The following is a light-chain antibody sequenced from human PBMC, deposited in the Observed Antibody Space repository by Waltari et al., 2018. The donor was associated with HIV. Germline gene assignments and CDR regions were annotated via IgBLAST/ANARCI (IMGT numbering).Light chain of an antibody. CDR1: RSISSF. V-gene: IGKV1-39*01. CDR3: QQSYSDPPT. Sequence: DIQMTQSPSSLSASVGDRVTITCRASRSISSFLNWYQQKPGKAPSLLIYTASSLQSGVPSRFRGSGSGTDFTLTISSLQPEDFATYYCQQSYSDPPTFGGGSKVAIK. CDR2: TAS. J-gene: IGKJ4*01.